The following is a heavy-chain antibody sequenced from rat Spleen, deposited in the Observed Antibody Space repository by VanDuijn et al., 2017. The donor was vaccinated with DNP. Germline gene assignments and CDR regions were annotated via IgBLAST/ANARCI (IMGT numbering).Heavy chain of an antibody. Sequence: EVQLVESGGGLVQPGRSLKVSCAASGFTFSDYYMAWVRQAPKKGLEWVASISYEGSSTYYGDSVKGRFTISRDNAKNTLYLQMDSLRSEDTATYYCASLWTLTYWGQGTLVTVSS. D-gene: IGHD1-3*01. CDR2: ISYEGSST. V-gene: IGHV5-22*01. CDR3: ASLWTLTY. J-gene: IGHJ3*01. CDR1: GFTFSDYY.